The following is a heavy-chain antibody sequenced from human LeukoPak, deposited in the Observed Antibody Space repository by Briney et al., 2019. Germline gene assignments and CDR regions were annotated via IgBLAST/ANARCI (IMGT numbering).Heavy chain of an antibody. D-gene: IGHD2-2*01. CDR3: ARDRVVVVPAAMLVGNWFDP. Sequence: ASVRVSCKASGYTFTSYYMHWVRQAPGQGLEWMGIINPSGGSTSHAQKFQGRVTMTRDTSTSTVYMELSSLRSEDTAVYYCARDRVVVVPAAMLVGNWFDPWGQGTLVTVSS. J-gene: IGHJ5*02. CDR2: INPSGGST. CDR1: GYTFTSYY. V-gene: IGHV1-46*01.